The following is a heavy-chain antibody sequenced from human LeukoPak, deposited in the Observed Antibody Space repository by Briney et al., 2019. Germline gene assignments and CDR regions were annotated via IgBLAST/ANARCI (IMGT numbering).Heavy chain of an antibody. Sequence: SSETLSLTCTVSGGSISSYYWSWIRQPPGKGLEWIGYIYYSGSTSYNPSLKSRVTISVDTSNSQFSLKLSSVTAADTAVYYCARDTSGYRRGSFDYWGQGTLVTVSS. CDR3: ARDTSGYRRGSFDY. D-gene: IGHD3-22*01. CDR2: IYYSGST. CDR1: GGSISSYY. V-gene: IGHV4-59*01. J-gene: IGHJ4*02.